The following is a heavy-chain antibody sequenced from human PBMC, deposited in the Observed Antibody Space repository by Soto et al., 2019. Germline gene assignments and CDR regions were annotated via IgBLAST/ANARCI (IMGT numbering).Heavy chain of an antibody. CDR3: ARMVRGSNIDYYHYMDV. J-gene: IGHJ6*03. V-gene: IGHV1-18*01. CDR2: ISASNGDT. D-gene: IGHD3-10*01. Sequence: QVQLVQSGAEVKKPGASVKVSCKASGYSFTSHGISWVRQAPGQGLEWMAWISASNGDTNYAQKFYGRVTVTTDTSTSTGYMELRSLRSEDTAVYYCARMVRGSNIDYYHYMDVWGKGTTVTVSS. CDR1: GYSFTSHG.